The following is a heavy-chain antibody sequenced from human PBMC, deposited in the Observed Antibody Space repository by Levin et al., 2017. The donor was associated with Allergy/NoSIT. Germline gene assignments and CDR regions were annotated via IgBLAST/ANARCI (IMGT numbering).Heavy chain of an antibody. CDR3: ARHVSYGDYDY. J-gene: IGHJ4*02. D-gene: IGHD4-17*01. CDR1: GFSLSTSGLG. Sequence: SGPTLVKPTQTLTLTCTFSGFSLSTSGLGVGWIRQPPRKALEWLALIYWDDDKRYSPSLKSRLTITKDSSKKQVVLTMTNMDPVDTATYYCARHVSYGDYDYWGQGTLVTVSS. V-gene: IGHV2-5*02. CDR2: IYWDDDK.